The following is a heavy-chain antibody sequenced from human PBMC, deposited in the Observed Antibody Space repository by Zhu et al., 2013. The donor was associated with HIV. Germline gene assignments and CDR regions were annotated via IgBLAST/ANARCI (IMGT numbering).Heavy chain of an antibody. CDR3: AKDRSAVGTYWYFDL. J-gene: IGHJ2*01. V-gene: IGHV3-9*01. D-gene: IGHD2-21*02. CDR1: GFTFDDYA. Sequence: EVQLVESGGGLVQPGRSLRLSCAASGFTFDDYAMHWVRQAPGKGLEWVSGISWNSGSIGYADSVKGRFTISRDNAKNSLYLQMNSLRAEDTALYYCAKDRSAVGTYWYFDLWGRGTLVTVSS. CDR2: ISWNSGSI.